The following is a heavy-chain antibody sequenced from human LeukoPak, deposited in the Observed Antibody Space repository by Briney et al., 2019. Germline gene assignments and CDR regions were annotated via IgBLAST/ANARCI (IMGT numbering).Heavy chain of an antibody. CDR2: ISSSSTI. Sequence: GGSLRLSCAASGFTFSSYSMNWVRQAPGKGLEWVSYISSSSTIYYADSVKGRFTISRDNAKNSLYLQMNSLRAEDTAVYYCARVLNSYDSSGYYWSWYYYYGMDVWGQGTTVTVSS. D-gene: IGHD3-22*01. CDR3: ARVLNSYDSSGYYWSWYYYYGMDV. V-gene: IGHV3-48*04. CDR1: GFTFSSYS. J-gene: IGHJ6*02.